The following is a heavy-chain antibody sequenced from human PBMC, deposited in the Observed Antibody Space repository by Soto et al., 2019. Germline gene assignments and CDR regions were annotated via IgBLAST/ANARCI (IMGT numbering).Heavy chain of an antibody. D-gene: IGHD2-15*01. CDR2: VYHSGGS. CDR3: GRVVEGATRHTDSDS. CDR1: GVSIHNSHSF. V-gene: IGHV4-39*02. J-gene: IGHJ5*02. Sequence: SETLSLTCAVSGVSIHNSHSFWGWIRQPPGKGLEFIGSVYHSGGSYYNPSLKGRVTISVDTSNNQISLRVNSVTAADTAVYYCGRVVEGATRHTDSDSWGQGMLVTVS.